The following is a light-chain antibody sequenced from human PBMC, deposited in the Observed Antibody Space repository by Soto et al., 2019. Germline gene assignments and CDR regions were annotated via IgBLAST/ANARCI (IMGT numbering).Light chain of an antibody. V-gene: IGLV2-11*01. CDR1: SSDVGGYNY. CDR2: DVS. J-gene: IGLJ1*01. Sequence: QSALTQPRSVSGSPGQSVTFSCTGTSSDVGGYNYVSWYQQHPGKAPKLMIYDVSKRPSGVPDRFSGSKSGNTASLTISGLQADDEADYYCCSYAGSDTLYVFGTGTKVTVL. CDR3: CSYAGSDTLYV.